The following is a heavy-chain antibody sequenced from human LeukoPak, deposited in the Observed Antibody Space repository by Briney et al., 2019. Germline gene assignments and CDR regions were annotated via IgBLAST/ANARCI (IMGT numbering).Heavy chain of an antibody. D-gene: IGHD6-13*01. CDR1: GGTFSSYA. Sequence: SVKVSCKASGGTFSSYAISWVRQAPGQGLEWMGGIIPIFGTANYAQKFQGRVTITADESTSTAYMELSSLRSEDTAVYYCARDLSEYSSSWYPTVGYWGQGTLVTVSS. CDR3: ARDLSEYSSSWYPTVGY. V-gene: IGHV1-69*01. J-gene: IGHJ4*02. CDR2: IIPIFGTA.